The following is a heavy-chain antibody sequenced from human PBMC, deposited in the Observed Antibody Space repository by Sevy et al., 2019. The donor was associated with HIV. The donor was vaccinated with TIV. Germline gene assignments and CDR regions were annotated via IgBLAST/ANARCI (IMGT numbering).Heavy chain of an antibody. CDR2: ISNSGGNI. V-gene: IGHV3-23*01. J-gene: IGHJ2*01. CDR3: AKDGAPYCTGGRCFPYWYFEL. Sequence: GGSLRLSCAASGFTFSTYAMGWVRQAPGKGLEWVSGISNSGGNIYYADSVKGQFTISRNNSKNSLYLQMNSLRAEDTAVYYCAKDGAPYCTGGRCFPYWYFELWGRGTQVTVSS. D-gene: IGHD2-8*02. CDR1: GFTFSTYA.